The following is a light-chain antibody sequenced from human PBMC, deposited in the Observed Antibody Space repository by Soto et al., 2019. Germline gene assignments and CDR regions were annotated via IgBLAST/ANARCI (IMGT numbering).Light chain of an antibody. V-gene: IGKV3-11*01. CDR3: QQRIDWPPAWA. Sequence: EIVLTQSLATLSLAPGERATLSCRASQSVDNYLVWYQQKPGQAPTLLIYDASNSATGMPPRFSGSGSGTEFTLSISRLEPEDFAVYYGQQRIDWPPAWAFGQSTKVEIK. CDR2: DAS. J-gene: IGKJ1*01. CDR1: QSVDNY.